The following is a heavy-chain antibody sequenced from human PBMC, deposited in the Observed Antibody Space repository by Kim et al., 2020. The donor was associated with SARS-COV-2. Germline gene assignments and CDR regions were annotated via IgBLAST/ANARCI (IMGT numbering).Heavy chain of an antibody. V-gene: IGHV1-2*02. Sequence: AQRVQGRVTLTRDAPISTVYMGLSSLRSDDTAVYYCVREHLGSGKVFDYWGQGTLVTVSS. CDR3: VREHLGSGKVFDY. J-gene: IGHJ4*02. D-gene: IGHD3-10*01.